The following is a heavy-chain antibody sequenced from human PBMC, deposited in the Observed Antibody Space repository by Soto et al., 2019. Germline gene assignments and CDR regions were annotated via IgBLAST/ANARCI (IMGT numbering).Heavy chain of an antibody. V-gene: IGHV3-30-3*01. CDR2: ISYDGSNK. J-gene: IGHJ4*02. CDR1: GFSFSSYA. Sequence: GGSLRLSCAASGFSFSSYAMHWFRQAPGKGLEWVAVISYDGSNKYYADSVKGRFTISRDNSKNTLYLQMDSLRAEDTAVYYCARDMISPYYYDSSGYQLDYCGQGTLVTVSS. D-gene: IGHD3-22*01. CDR3: ARDMISPYYYDSSGYQLDY.